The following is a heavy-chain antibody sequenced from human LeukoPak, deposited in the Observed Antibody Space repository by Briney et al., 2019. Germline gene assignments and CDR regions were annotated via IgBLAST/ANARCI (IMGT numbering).Heavy chain of an antibody. CDR1: GFTFSSYA. D-gene: IGHD6-19*01. J-gene: IGHJ4*02. V-gene: IGHV3-23*01. CDR3: AKVVTVAGTSDY. CDR2: ISGSGIST. Sequence: PGGSLRLSCAASGFTFSSYAMTWVRQAPGKGLEWVSTISGSGISTYYADSVKGRFTISRDNSKNTLYLPMNSLRADDTAVYYCAKVVTVAGTSDYWGQGTLVTVSS.